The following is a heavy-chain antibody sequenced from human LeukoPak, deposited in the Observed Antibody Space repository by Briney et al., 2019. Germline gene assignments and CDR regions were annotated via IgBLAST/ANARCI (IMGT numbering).Heavy chain of an antibody. CDR2: NYHSGSGST. CDR1: GGSISSGGHS. Sequence: SQTLSLTCTVSGGSISSGGHSWSWIRQPPGKGLELIGYNYHSGSGSTYYNPSLKSRVTISIKKSKNQFSLKLDSVTAADPAVYYCARINDFWGGPTLDVRGQGNTVTVSS. D-gene: IGHD3-3*01. CDR3: ARINDFWGGPTLDV. J-gene: IGHJ6*02. V-gene: IGHV4-30-2*01.